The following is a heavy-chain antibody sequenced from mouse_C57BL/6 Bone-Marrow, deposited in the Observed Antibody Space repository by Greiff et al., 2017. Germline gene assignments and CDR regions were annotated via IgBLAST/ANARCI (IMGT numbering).Heavy chain of an antibody. D-gene: IGHD2-4*01. V-gene: IGHV1-81*01. J-gene: IGHJ4*01. CDR1: GYTFTSYG. Sequence: VQLQQSGAELARPGASVKLSCKASGYTFTSYGISWVKQRTGQGLEWIGEIYPRSGNTYYKEKFKGKATLTADKSSSKAYMELRSLTSEDSAVEYCARSGDYERDAMDYWGQGTSVTVSS. CDR2: IYPRSGNT. CDR3: ARSGDYERDAMDY.